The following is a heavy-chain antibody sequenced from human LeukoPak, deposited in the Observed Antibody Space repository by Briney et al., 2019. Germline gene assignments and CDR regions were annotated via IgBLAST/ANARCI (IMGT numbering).Heavy chain of an antibody. J-gene: IGHJ5*02. CDR1: GDSVSSGSNY. CDR3: ARRVAPDAIQVQGNWFDP. D-gene: IGHD2-8*01. V-gene: IGHV4-61*02. CDR2: IYNSWTT. Sequence: SETLSLTCTVSGDSVSSGSNYWSWIRQPAGKGLEWIGRIYNSWTTNYNPSLKSRVTISVDTSKNQFSLKLSSVTATDTAVYYCARRVAPDAIQVQGNWFDPWGQGTLVTVSS.